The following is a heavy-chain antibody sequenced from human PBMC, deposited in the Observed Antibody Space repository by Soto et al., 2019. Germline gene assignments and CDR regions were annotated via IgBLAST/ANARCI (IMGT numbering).Heavy chain of an antibody. J-gene: IGHJ4*02. V-gene: IGHV1-18*01. CDR2: ISGFNGNT. CDR1: GYTFSRYG. D-gene: IGHD6-19*01. CDR3: ARDTGIAVAGPFDY. Sequence: ASVKVSCKASGYTFSRYGISWVRQAPGRGLEWMGWISGFNGNTKESEKLQGRVTLTTDTAANTAYMELRSLRSDDTAVYYCARDTGIAVAGPFDYWGQGTLVTVSS.